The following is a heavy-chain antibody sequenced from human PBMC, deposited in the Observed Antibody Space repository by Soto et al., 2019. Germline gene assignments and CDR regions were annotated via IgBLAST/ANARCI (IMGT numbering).Heavy chain of an antibody. CDR2: ISGRGDST. D-gene: IGHD1-26*01. J-gene: IGHJ4*02. V-gene: IGHV3-23*01. CDR3: ARRGSGSYYDY. Sequence: EVQLLESGGGLVQPGGSLRLSCAASGFTFSTYAMRWVRQAPGKGLEWVSAISGRGDSTYYADSVKGRFTISRDNSKNTLYLQMNSLRAEDTAVYYCARRGSGSYYDYWGQGTLVTVSS. CDR1: GFTFSTYA.